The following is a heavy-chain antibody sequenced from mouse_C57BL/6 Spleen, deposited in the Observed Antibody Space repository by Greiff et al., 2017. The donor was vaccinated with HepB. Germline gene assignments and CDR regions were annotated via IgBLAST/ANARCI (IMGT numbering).Heavy chain of an antibody. D-gene: IGHD1-1*01. J-gene: IGHJ4*01. CDR1: GYAFSSSW. CDR3: ARAGYYGSSGYYAMDY. CDR2: IYPGDGDT. V-gene: IGHV1-82*01. Sequence: VQLQQSGPELVKPGASVKISCKASGYAFSSSWMNWVKQRPGKGLEWIGRIYPGDGDTNYNGKFKGKATLTADKSSSTAYMQLSSLTSEDSAVYFCARAGYYGSSGYYAMDYWGQGTSVTVSS.